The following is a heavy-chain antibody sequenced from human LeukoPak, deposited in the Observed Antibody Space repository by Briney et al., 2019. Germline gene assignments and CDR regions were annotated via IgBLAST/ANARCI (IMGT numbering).Heavy chain of an antibody. V-gene: IGHV3-49*04. CDR1: GFTFGDYT. CDR3: AREGY. CDR2: IRKKANGGTT. J-gene: IGHJ4*02. Sequence: GGSLRLSCTASGFTFGDYTMSWVRQAPGKGLEWVRFIRKKANGGTTEYAESAKGRFTFSRDDSKSIAYLQMNSLKTEDTAVYYCAREGYWGQGTLVTVSS.